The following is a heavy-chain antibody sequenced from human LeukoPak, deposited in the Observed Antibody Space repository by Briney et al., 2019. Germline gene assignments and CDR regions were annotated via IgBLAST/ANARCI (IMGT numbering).Heavy chain of an antibody. CDR3: ARVTKYSGSFKAAFDI. D-gene: IGHD1-26*01. CDR1: GGSFSGYY. V-gene: IGHV4-34*01. Sequence: SETLSLTCAVYGGSFSGYYWSWTRQPPGKGLEWIGEINHSGSTNYNPSLKSRVTISVDTSKNQFSLKLSSVTAADTAVYYCARVTKYSGSFKAAFDIWGQGTMVTVSS. J-gene: IGHJ3*02. CDR2: INHSGST.